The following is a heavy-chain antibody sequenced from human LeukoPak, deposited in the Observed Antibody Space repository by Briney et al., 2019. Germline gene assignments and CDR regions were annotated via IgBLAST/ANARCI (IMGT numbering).Heavy chain of an antibody. Sequence: GGSLRLSCAASGFTFSKYWMSGVRQAPGKGLEWVANIKQDGSEKFYVDSVNGRFTISRDNAKNSLYLQMNSLRAEDTAVYYCARDGCSSTSCYIGYFDYWGQGTLVTVSS. J-gene: IGHJ4*02. CDR2: IKQDGSEK. CDR3: ARDGCSSTSCYIGYFDY. V-gene: IGHV3-7*01. D-gene: IGHD2-2*02. CDR1: GFTFSKYW.